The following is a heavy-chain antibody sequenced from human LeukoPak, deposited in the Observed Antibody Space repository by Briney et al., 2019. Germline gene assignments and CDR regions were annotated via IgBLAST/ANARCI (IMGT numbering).Heavy chain of an antibody. D-gene: IGHD1-26*01. J-gene: IGHJ4*02. CDR2: LNPNSGGT. CDR3: ARSDSGDF. Sequence: ASVTVSCKASGYTFTVYYIHWVRQAPGQGLEWMGRLNPNSGGTNYAQKFQDRVTMTRDTSTRTAYMELSRLRSDDTAVYYCARSDSGDFWGQGTLVTVSS. V-gene: IGHV1-2*06. CDR1: GYTFTVYY.